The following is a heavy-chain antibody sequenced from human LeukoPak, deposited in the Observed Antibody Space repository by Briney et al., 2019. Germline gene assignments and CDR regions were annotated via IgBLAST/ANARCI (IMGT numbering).Heavy chain of an antibody. CDR2: MNPNSGNT. V-gene: IGHV1-8*03. J-gene: IGHJ6*03. CDR1: GYTFTSYD. D-gene: IGHD5-18*01. CDR3: ARSRSTAMGYYYYYYMDV. Sequence: GASVKVSCKASGYTFTSYDINWVRQATGQGLEWMGRMNPNSGNTGYAQKSQGRVTITRSTSISTAYMELSSLRSEDTAVYYCARSRSTAMGYYYYYYMDVWGKGTTVTVSS.